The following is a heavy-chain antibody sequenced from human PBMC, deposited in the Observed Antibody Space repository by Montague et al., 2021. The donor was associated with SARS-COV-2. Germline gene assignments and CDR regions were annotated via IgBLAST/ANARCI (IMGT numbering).Heavy chain of an antibody. CDR1: SDSISNYY. CDR3: ARERATPVAGYYYYAMDV. D-gene: IGHD6-19*01. J-gene: IGHJ6*02. CDR2: IYSSGST. Sequence: SETLSLTCSVSSDSISNYYWTWVRQPAGRGLQWIGRIYSSGSTNYNPSLKSRITMSVDTSKKQVSLKMNSVTAADTALYYCARERATPVAGYYYYAMDVWGQGTPVTVSS. V-gene: IGHV4-4*07.